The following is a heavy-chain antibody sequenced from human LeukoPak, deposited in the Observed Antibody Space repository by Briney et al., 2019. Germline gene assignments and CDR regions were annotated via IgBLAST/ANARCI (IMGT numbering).Heavy chain of an antibody. V-gene: IGHV1-69*05. Sequence: ASVKVSCKASGGTFSSYAIIWVRQAPGQGLEWMGGIIPIFGTANYAQKFQGRVTITTDESTSTAYMELSSLRSEDTAVYYCARGHYDILTGRSDAFDIWGQGTMVTVSS. CDR2: IIPIFGTA. J-gene: IGHJ3*02. D-gene: IGHD3-9*01. CDR1: GGTFSSYA. CDR3: ARGHYDILTGRSDAFDI.